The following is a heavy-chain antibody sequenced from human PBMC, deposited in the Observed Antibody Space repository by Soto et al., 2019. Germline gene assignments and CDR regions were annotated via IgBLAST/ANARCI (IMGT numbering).Heavy chain of an antibody. CDR2: IGGTDGDSDGVP. D-gene: IGHD7-27*01. CDR1: GFILNNYA. Sequence: VQLLESGGDLVQPGGSLRLSCVASGFILNNYAMSWVRQAPGKGLGWVSTIGGTDGDSDGVPWYEDSVKGRFTISRASSENTLFLPVDMLGAEDSALYYCVKRGRNWGAFDLGGLGTRVVVSS. V-gene: IGHV3-23*01. CDR3: VKRGRNWGAFDL. J-gene: IGHJ3*01.